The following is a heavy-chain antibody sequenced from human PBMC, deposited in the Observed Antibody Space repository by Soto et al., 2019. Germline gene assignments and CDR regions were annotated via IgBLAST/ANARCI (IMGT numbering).Heavy chain of an antibody. CDR1: GYTLTELS. J-gene: IGHJ5*02. CDR2: FDPEDGET. Sequence: ASVKVSCKVSGYTLTELSMHWVRQAPGKGLEWMGGFDPEDGETIYAQKFQGRVTMTEDTSTDTAYMELSSLRSEDTAVYYCATVPVRGFRYWFDPWGQGTLVTVSS. CDR3: ATVPVRGFRYWFDP. V-gene: IGHV1-24*01. D-gene: IGHD3-10*01.